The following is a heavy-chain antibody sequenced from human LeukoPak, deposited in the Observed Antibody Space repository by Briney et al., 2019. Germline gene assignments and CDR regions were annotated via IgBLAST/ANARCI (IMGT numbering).Heavy chain of an antibody. CDR1: GLTFSNYD. Sequence: GGSLRLSCSASGLTFSNYDLHWVRQVTGKGLEWVSAIATTGDTHYPGSVKGRFTISRENAKNSLYLQMSSLRAGDTAVYYCARGNSDSSGYTFDYWGQGTLVTVSS. CDR3: ARGNSDSSGYTFDY. CDR2: IATTGDT. V-gene: IGHV3-13*01. D-gene: IGHD3-22*01. J-gene: IGHJ4*02.